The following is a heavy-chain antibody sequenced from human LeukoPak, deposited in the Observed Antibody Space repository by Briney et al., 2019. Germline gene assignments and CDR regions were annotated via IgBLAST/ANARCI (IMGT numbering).Heavy chain of an antibody. Sequence: RPGGSLRLSCAASGFTFNNYAMNWVRQAPGKGLEWVSYIRGGGSNTRYSDSVKGRFIISRDNSKNILYLQMNSLRAEDTAIYYCAKCSASYSNDAFDVWGRGTMVTVSS. CDR3: AKCSASYSNDAFDV. CDR2: IRGGGSNT. J-gene: IGHJ3*01. D-gene: IGHD3-10*02. CDR1: GFTFNNYA. V-gene: IGHV3-23*01.